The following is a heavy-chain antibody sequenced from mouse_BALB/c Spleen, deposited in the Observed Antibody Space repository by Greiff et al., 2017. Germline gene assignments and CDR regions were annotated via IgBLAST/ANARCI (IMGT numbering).Heavy chain of an antibody. CDR1: GYSITSDYA. Sequence: EVQLQQSGPGLVKPSQSLSLTCTVTGYSITSDYAWNWIRQFPGNKLEWMGYISYSGSTSYNPSLKSRISITRDTSKNQFFLQLNSVTTEDTATYYCARDNYEYYYAMDYWGQGTSVTVSS. J-gene: IGHJ4*01. CDR2: ISYSGST. D-gene: IGHD1-3*01. CDR3: ARDNYEYYYAMDY. V-gene: IGHV3-2*02.